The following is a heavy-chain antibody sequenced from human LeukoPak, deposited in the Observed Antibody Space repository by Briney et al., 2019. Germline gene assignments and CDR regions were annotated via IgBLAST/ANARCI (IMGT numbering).Heavy chain of an antibody. J-gene: IGHJ4*02. CDR1: GFTVSSNY. CDR2: IYSGGST. D-gene: IGHD3-10*01. V-gene: IGHV3-53*01. Sequence: PGGSLRLSCAASGFTVSSNYMSWVRQAPGKGLEWVSVIYSGGSTYYADSVKGRFTISRDNSKNTLYLQMDTLGAEDTAVYYCASNYYYGSGNYDYWGQGTLVTVSS. CDR3: ASNYYYGSGNYDY.